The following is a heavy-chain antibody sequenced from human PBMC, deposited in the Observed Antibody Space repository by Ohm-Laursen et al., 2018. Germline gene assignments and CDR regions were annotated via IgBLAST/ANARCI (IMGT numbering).Heavy chain of an antibody. D-gene: IGHD6-13*01. CDR3: ARAPGIATADIDY. CDR2: ISGYNGNT. V-gene: IGHV1-18*01. CDR1: GYSFTTYG. Sequence: ASVTVSCKVFGYSFTTYGVGWVRQAPGQGLEWMGWISGYNGNTNYAQKLQGRVTMTTDTSTSTAYMELRSLRSDDTAVYYCARAPGIATADIDYWGQGTLVTVSS. J-gene: IGHJ4*02.